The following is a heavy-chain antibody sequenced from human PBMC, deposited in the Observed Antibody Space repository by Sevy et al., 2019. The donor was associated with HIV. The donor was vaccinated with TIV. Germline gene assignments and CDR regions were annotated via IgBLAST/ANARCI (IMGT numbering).Heavy chain of an antibody. CDR3: AREYCSSTSCLFDY. V-gene: IGHV3-21*01. D-gene: IGHD2-2*01. Sequence: GGSLRLSCAASGFTFSSYSMNWVRQAPGKGLEWVSSISSSSSYIYYADSVKGRFTISRDDAKNSLYLQMNSLRAEDTAVYYCAREYCSSTSCLFDYWGQGTLVTVSS. J-gene: IGHJ4*02. CDR1: GFTFSSYS. CDR2: ISSSSSYI.